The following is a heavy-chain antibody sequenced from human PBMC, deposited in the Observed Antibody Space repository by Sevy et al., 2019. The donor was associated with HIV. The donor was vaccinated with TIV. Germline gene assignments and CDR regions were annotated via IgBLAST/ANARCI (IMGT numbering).Heavy chain of an antibody. D-gene: IGHD4-17*01. J-gene: IGHJ5*02. CDR3: ARDYYSDYNWFDP. Sequence: SETLSLTCTVSGGSISSGGYYWSWIRQHPGKGLEWIGYIYYSGSTYYNPSLKRRVTITVDTSKNQFTLKLSFVTAADTAVYYCARDYYSDYNWFDPWGQGTLVTVSS. CDR1: GGSISSGGYY. V-gene: IGHV4-31*03. CDR2: IYYSGST.